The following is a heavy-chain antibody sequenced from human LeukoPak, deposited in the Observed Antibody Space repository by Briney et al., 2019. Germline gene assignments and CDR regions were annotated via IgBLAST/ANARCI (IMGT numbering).Heavy chain of an antibody. CDR3: ARARTMVRGAATSFDY. CDR2: MYPGDSDT. V-gene: IGHV5-51*01. J-gene: IGHJ4*02. D-gene: IGHD3-10*01. CDR1: GYSFTSYW. Sequence: GESLKISCKGSGYSFTSYWIGWVRQMPGKGLEWMGIMYPGDSDTRYSPSSQGQVTISADKSISTAYMQWSSLKASDTAMYYCARARTMVRGAATSFDYWGQGTLVTVSS.